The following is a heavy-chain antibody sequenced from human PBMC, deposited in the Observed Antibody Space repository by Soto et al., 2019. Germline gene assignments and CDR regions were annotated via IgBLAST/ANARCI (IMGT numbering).Heavy chain of an antibody. CDR1: GYTFTSYD. CDR2: INPNSGDT. D-gene: IGHD5-18*01. CDR3: ARERDTADAFDI. V-gene: IGHV1-8*01. J-gene: IGHJ3*02. Sequence: ASVKVYCKASGYTFTSYDIDWVRQATGQGLEWMGWINPNSGDTGYAQKFQGRVTMTRNTSTSTAYMELRTLRSDETPVYYCARERDTADAFDIWGQGTMVTVSS.